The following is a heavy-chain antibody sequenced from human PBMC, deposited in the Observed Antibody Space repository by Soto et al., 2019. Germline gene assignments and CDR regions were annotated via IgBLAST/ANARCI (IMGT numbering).Heavy chain of an antibody. Sequence: SETLSLTCTVSGGSISSISYYWGWIRQPPGKGLEWIGSIYYSGSTYYNPSLKSRVTISVDTSKNQSSLKLSSVTAADTAVYYCARHLTYYDILTGYYNPVYFDYWGQGTLVTVSS. CDR1: GGSISSISYY. D-gene: IGHD3-9*01. CDR3: ARHLTYYDILTGYYNPVYFDY. CDR2: IYYSGST. V-gene: IGHV4-39*01. J-gene: IGHJ4*02.